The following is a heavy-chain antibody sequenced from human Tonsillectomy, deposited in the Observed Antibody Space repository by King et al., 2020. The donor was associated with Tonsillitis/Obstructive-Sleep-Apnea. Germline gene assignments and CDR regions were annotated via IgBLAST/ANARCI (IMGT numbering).Heavy chain of an antibody. D-gene: IGHD3-3*01. Sequence: QLVQSGAEVKKPGESLKISCKGSGYSFSIYWIGWVRQMPGKGLEWMGIIYPGDSRTRYSPSFQGQVTISADKSISTAYVQWSSLKASATAMYYCVLYAFWSCYYGIDYWGQGTLVTVSS. J-gene: IGHJ4*02. CDR3: VLYAFWSCYYGIDY. CDR2: IYPGDSRT. CDR1: GYSFSIYW. V-gene: IGHV5-51*01.